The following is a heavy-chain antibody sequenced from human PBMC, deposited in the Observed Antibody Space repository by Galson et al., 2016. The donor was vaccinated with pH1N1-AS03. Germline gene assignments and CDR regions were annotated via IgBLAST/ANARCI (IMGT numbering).Heavy chain of an antibody. CDR1: DFPLSKIMG. CDR3: ARIVYSSGGVCYYLLDH. CDR2: FFSNDEK. Sequence: PALVKPTQTLTLTCTVSDFPLSKIMGVSWIRQTPGKALEWLAHFFSNDEKSYSVSLKSRLSISKDPSTGQVVLTMTNMDPVDSGTSFCARIVYSSGGVCYYLLDHWGQGTLVTVYS. V-gene: IGHV2-26*01. D-gene: IGHD2-21*01. J-gene: IGHJ4*02.